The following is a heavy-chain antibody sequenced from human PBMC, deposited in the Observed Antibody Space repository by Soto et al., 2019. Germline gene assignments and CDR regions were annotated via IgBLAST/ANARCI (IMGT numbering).Heavy chain of an antibody. D-gene: IGHD3-3*01. V-gene: IGHV1-69*13. J-gene: IGHJ6*02. CDR2: IIPIFGTT. Sequence: SVKVSCKASGYTFTSYGISWVRQAPGQGLEWMGGIIPIFGTTNYAQKFQGRVTITADESTSTAYMELSSLRSADTAVYYCARVSLRFLAPEYYDYGMDVWGQGTTVTVSS. CDR1: GYTFTSYG. CDR3: ARVSLRFLAPEYYDYGMDV.